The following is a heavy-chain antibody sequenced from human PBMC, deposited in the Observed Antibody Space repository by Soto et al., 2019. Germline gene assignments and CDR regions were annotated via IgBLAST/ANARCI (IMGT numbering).Heavy chain of an antibody. J-gene: IGHJ4*02. D-gene: IGHD1-1*01. Sequence: QVQVVQSGAEVKKPGSSVRVSCKASGDSFTKYTVNWVRQAPRQGLEWMGGIIPRFGTTNYARTLQDRVTITADASMNTVYMELSSLRSDDTALYYCARGRGLYNSGRSQLDSWGQGTLVTVSS. CDR1: GDSFTKYT. V-gene: IGHV1-69*01. CDR2: IIPRFGTT. CDR3: ARGRGLYNSGRSQLDS.